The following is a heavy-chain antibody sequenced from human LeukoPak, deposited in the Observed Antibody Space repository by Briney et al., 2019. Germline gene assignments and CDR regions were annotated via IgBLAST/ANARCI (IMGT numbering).Heavy chain of an antibody. V-gene: IGHV3-21*01. J-gene: IGHJ6*02. D-gene: IGHD4-17*01. CDR2: ISSSSSYI. Sequence: KPGGSLRLSCAASGFTFSSYSMNWVRQAPGKGLEWVSSISSSSSYIYYADSVKGRFTISRDNAKNSLYLQMNSLRAEDTAVYYCAGFFSLDTVTSYYYYYGMDVWGQGTTVTVSS. CDR3: AGFFSLDTVTSYYYYYGMDV. CDR1: GFTFSSYS.